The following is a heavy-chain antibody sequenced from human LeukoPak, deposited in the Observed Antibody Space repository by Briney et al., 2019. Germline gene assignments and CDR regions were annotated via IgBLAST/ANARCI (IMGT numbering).Heavy chain of an antibody. D-gene: IGHD3-16*01. V-gene: IGHV1-2*02. Sequence: ASVKVSCKTSGYTFTGQYLHWVRQAPGQGLEWMGWINPNSGDTKSAQKFQGRVIMTRDTSISTAYMELRSLSSDDTAVYYCARGRQLHLGELFPFAEFFQPWGQGTLVTVFS. J-gene: IGHJ1*01. CDR3: ARGRQLHLGELFPFAEFFQP. CDR1: GYTFTGQY. CDR2: INPNSGDT.